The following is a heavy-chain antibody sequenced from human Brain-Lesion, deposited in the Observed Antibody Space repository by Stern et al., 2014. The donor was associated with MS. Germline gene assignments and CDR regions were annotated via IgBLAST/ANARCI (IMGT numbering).Heavy chain of an antibody. V-gene: IGHV3-74*02. J-gene: IGHJ5*01. CDR3: ARGERWFDS. Sequence: EVQLVESGGGLVQPGGSLRLSCAASGFTFSNYWMHWVRQAHGKGLVWVSRVNNDGRRTSYADSVNGRFTMSRDNAKNTLYLQMNSLRVEDTAIYYCARGERWFDSWGQGTLVTVSS. CDR1: GFTFSNYW. CDR2: VNNDGRRT. D-gene: IGHD3-10*01.